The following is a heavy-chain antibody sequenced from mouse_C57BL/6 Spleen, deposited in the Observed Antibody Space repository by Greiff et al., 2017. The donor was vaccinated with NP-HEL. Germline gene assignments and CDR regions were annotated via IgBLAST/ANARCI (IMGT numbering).Heavy chain of an antibody. CDR1: GFTFSSYA. J-gene: IGHJ4*01. V-gene: IGHV5-9-1*02. CDR2: ISSGGDYI. D-gene: IGHD2-3*01. Sequence: EVHLVESGEGLVKPGGSLKLSCAASGFTFSSYAMSWVRQTPEKRLEWVAFISSGGDYIYYADTVKGRFTISRDNARNTLYLQMSSLKSEDTAMYYCTTWDGYYEDAMDYWGQGTSVTVSS. CDR3: TTWDGYYEDAMDY.